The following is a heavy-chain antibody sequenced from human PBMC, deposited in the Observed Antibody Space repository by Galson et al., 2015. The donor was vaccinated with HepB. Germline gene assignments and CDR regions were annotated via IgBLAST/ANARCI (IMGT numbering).Heavy chain of an antibody. CDR1: GFTFDDYA. Sequence: SLRLSCAASGFTFDDYAMHWVRQAPGKGLEWVSGISWNSGSIGYADSVKGRFTISRDNAKNSLYLQMNSLRAEDTALYYCAKVGYMDVWGKGTTVTVSS. CDR2: ISWNSGSI. V-gene: IGHV3-9*01. J-gene: IGHJ6*03. CDR3: AKVGYMDV.